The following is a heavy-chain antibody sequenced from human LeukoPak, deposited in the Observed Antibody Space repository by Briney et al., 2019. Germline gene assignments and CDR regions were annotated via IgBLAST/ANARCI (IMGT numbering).Heavy chain of an antibody. CDR2: ISAYNGNT. V-gene: IGHV1-18*01. Sequence: ASVKVSFKASGYTSSSYGISWVRQAPGQGLEWMGCISAYNGNTNYRQKLQGRVTMTTDTSTSTAYMDLRSLRSDDTAIYYCARDSPDGSGTYYNDSPDYWGQGALVTVSS. CDR3: ARDSPDGSGTYYNDSPDY. J-gene: IGHJ4*02. D-gene: IGHD3-10*01. CDR1: GYTSSSYG.